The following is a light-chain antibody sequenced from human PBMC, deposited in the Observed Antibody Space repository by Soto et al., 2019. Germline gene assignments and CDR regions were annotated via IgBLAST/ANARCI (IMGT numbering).Light chain of an antibody. CDR1: QSVYSY. V-gene: IGKV3-11*01. CDR2: DAS. J-gene: IGKJ4*01. Sequence: EILLTQSPATLSLSPAERATLSCRASQSVYSYLAWYQQRPGQAPRLLIYDASNRATGIPPRFSGSGSGTDFTLTIDTLEPEDFAVYYCQQRSNWPLTFGGGTKVEI. CDR3: QQRSNWPLT.